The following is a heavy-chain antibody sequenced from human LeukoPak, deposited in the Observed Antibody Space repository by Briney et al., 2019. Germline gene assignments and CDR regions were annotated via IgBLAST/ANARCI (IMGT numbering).Heavy chain of an antibody. CDR1: GYSISSGFY. V-gene: IGHV4-38-2*02. D-gene: IGHD6-13*01. J-gene: IGHJ4*02. CDR2: IHHSGIT. Sequence: SETLSLTCTVSGYSISSGFYWGWIRQPPGKGLEWIGTIHHSGITYYNPSLKSRVTISVDTSKNQFSLKLSSVTAADTAVYYCARLIAAAGPDYWGQGTLVTVSS. CDR3: ARLIAAAGPDY.